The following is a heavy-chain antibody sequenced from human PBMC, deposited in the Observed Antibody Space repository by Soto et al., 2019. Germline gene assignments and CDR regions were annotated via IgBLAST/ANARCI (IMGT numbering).Heavy chain of an antibody. J-gene: IGHJ5*01. CDR2: IYTSGST. D-gene: IGHD6-13*01. Sequence: QVQLQESGPGLVKPSETLSLTCTVSGASIGNYYWTWIRQSAGKGLEWIGRIYTSGSTNYNPSLKSRITMSADTSKKQFSLKLTSVTAADTAVYYCARQTTYSSSWYDCWGQGTLVTVSS. CDR1: GASIGNYY. V-gene: IGHV4-4*07. CDR3: ARQTTYSSSWYDC.